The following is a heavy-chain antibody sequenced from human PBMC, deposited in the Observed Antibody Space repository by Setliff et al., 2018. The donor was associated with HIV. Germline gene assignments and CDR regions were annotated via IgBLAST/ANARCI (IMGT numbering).Heavy chain of an antibody. Sequence: SETLSLTCNVSGGSISTYYWSWIRQPPGKRLEWLGYVSYSGSTNFNPSLESRLAMSVDMSKNHFSLKLRSVTAADTAVYYCARHGHFYDSSSSDAFDIWGHGTMVTVSS. CDR3: ARHGHFYDSSSSDAFDI. D-gene: IGHD3-22*01. CDR2: VSYSGST. CDR1: GGSISTYY. V-gene: IGHV4-59*08. J-gene: IGHJ3*02.